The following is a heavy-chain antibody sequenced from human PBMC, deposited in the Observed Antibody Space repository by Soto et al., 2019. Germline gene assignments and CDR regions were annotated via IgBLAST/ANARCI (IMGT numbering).Heavy chain of an antibody. CDR3: ASSVIAAAGQDFDY. CDR2: IIPILGIA. Sequence: SVKVSCKASGGTFSSCTISWVRQAPGQGLEWMGRIIPILGIANYAQKFQGRVTITADKSTSTAYMELSSLRSEDTAVYYCASSVIAAAGQDFDYWGQGTLVTVSS. J-gene: IGHJ4*02. D-gene: IGHD6-13*01. V-gene: IGHV1-69*02. CDR1: GGTFSSCT.